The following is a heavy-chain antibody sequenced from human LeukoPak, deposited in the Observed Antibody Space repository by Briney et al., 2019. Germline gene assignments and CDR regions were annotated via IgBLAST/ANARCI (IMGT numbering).Heavy chain of an antibody. D-gene: IGHD1-26*01. CDR3: ARMRMGAISDY. CDR1: GGTFSSYA. V-gene: IGHV1-69*13. CDR2: IIPIFGTA. Sequence: ASVKVSCKASGGTFSSYAISWVRQAPGQGLEWMGGIIPIFGTANYAQKFQGRVTITADESTSTAYMELSSLRSEDTAVYYCARMRMGAISDYWGQGTLLTVSS. J-gene: IGHJ4*02.